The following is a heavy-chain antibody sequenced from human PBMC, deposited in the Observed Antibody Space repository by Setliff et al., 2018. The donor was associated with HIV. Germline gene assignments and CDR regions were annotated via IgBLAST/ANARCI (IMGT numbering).Heavy chain of an antibody. CDR2: ISPDGSRN. Sequence: PGGSLRLSCEASGFTFSDFWMHWVRQAPGKGLEWVASISPDGSRNYCVGSVKGRFTASRDNRRKELHLQMSSLRVEDTAVYYCARVHLTTNAVYGVVSNWFDPWGQGALVTVSS. J-gene: IGHJ5*02. CDR3: ARVHLTTNAVYGVVSNWFDP. V-gene: IGHV3-7*03. CDR1: GFTFSDFW. D-gene: IGHD3-3*01.